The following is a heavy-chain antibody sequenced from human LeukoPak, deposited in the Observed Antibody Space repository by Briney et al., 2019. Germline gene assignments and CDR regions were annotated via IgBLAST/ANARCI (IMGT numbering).Heavy chain of an antibody. V-gene: IGHV3-30*04. J-gene: IGHJ4*02. CDR3: ARDRFKTRIAVASLDY. D-gene: IGHD6-19*01. CDR1: GFTFSSYA. CDR2: ISYDGSNK. Sequence: GGSLRLSCAASGFTFSSYAMHWVRQAPGKGLEWVAVISYDGSNKYYADSVKGRFTTSRDNSKNTLYLQMNSLRAEDTAVYYCARDRFKTRIAVASLDYWGQGTLVTVSS.